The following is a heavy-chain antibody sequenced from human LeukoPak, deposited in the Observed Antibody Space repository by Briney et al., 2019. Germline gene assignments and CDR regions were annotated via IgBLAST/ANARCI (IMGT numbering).Heavy chain of an antibody. CDR1: GGSITSHS. D-gene: IGHD4-23*01. J-gene: IGHJ4*02. V-gene: IGHV4-30-4*01. Sequence: SETLSLTCNVSGGSITSHSWNWIRQPPGKGLEWIGYIYYSGSTYYNPSLKSRVTISVDTSKNQFSLKLSSVTAADTAVYYCARGNGGNFDYWGQGTLVTVSS. CDR3: ARGNGGNFDY. CDR2: IYYSGST.